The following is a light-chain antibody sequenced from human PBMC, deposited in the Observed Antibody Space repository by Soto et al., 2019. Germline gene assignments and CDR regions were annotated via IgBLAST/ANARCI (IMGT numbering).Light chain of an antibody. CDR3: QQYYNTPSYT. V-gene: IGKV4-1*01. CDR2: WAS. Sequence: DIVMTQSPDSLAVSLGERATINCKSSQSVLYSSNNKNYLAWYQQKPGQPPKLLIYWASTRESGVPDRFSGSGSGTDFNLTISSPQAEDVAVYYCQQYYNTPSYTFGQGTKLEIK. J-gene: IGKJ2*01. CDR1: QSVLYSSNNKNY.